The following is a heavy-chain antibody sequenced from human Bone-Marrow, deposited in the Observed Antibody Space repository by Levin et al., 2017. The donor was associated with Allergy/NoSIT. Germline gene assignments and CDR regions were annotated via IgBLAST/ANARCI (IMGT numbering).Heavy chain of an antibody. Sequence: PGGSLRLSCAASGFTFSDVWLSWVRQGPGKGLEWVGRIRSKSRGETTEYGAPVKGRFIISRDDSKNTLYLQMNSLKTEDTAVYYCTTDYGMPHDSWGQGTLVTVSS. CDR3: TTDYGMPHDS. CDR1: GFTFSDVW. V-gene: IGHV3-15*01. D-gene: IGHD2-2*01. CDR2: IRSKSRGETT. J-gene: IGHJ5*01.